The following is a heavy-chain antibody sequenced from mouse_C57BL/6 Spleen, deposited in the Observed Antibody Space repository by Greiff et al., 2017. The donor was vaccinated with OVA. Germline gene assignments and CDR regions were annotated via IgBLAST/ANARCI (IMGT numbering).Heavy chain of an antibody. Sequence: QVQLQQSGPELVKPGASVKISCKASGYAFSSSWMNWVKQRPGKGLEWIGRIYPGDGDTNYNGKFKGKATLTADISSSTAYMQLSSLTSEDSAVYFCARKGDYYGSTYFDYWGQGTTLTVSS. J-gene: IGHJ2*01. CDR1: GYAFSSSW. CDR2: IYPGDGDT. CDR3: ARKGDYYGSTYFDY. V-gene: IGHV1-82*01. D-gene: IGHD1-1*01.